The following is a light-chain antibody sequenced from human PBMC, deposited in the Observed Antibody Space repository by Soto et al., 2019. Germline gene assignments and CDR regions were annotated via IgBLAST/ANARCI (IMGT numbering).Light chain of an antibody. CDR1: QGISSY. V-gene: IGKV3-15*01. J-gene: IGKJ5*01. CDR2: GAS. CDR3: QQYNNWLT. Sequence: TQSPSSLSASVGDRVTITCRASQGISSYLAWYQQKPGQAPRLLIYGASTRATGIPARFSGSGSGTEFTLTISSLQSEDFAVYYCQQYNNWLTFGQGTRLEIK.